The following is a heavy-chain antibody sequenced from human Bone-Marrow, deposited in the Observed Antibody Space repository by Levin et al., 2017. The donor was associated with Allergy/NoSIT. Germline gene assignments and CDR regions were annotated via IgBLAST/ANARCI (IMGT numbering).Heavy chain of an antibody. CDR3: TTELGYYDILTGYDYDAFDI. D-gene: IGHD3-9*01. Sequence: LSLTCAASGFTFSNAWMSWVRQAPGKGLEWVGRIKSKTDGGTTDYAAPVKGRFTISRDDSKNTLYLQMNSLKTEDTAVYYCTTELGYYDILTGYDYDAFDIWGQGTMVTVSS. V-gene: IGHV3-15*01. CDR2: IKSKTDGGTT. CDR1: GFTFSNAW. J-gene: IGHJ3*02.